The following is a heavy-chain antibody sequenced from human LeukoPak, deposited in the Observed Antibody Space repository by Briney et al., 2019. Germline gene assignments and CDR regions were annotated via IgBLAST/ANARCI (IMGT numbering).Heavy chain of an antibody. V-gene: IGHV4-4*07. CDR3: ARDLGTGNVDY. J-gene: IGHJ4*02. CDR1: GGSISSYY. D-gene: IGHD1-1*01. CDR2: IYTSGST. Sequence: SETLSLTCTVSGGSISSYYWSWIRQPAGRGLEWIGRIYTSGSTNYNPSLKSRVTMSVDTSKNQFSLKLSSVTAADTAVYYCARDLGTGNVDYWAREPWSPSPQ.